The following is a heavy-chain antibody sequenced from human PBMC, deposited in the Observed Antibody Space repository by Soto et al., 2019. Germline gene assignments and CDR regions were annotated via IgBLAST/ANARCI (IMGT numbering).Heavy chain of an antibody. CDR3: VKGALTGTLDY. V-gene: IGHV3-64D*06. J-gene: IGHJ4*02. CDR1: GFTFSSYA. D-gene: IGHD1-20*01. Sequence: PVGSLRLSCSASGFTFSSYAMHWVRQAPGKGLEYVSAISSNGGSTYYADSVKGRFTISRDNSKNTLYLQMSSLRAEDTAVYYCVKGALTGTLDYWGQGTLVTVSS. CDR2: ISSNGGST.